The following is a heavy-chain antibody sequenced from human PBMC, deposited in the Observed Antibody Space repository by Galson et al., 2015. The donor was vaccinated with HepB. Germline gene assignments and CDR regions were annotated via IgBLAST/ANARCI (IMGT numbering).Heavy chain of an antibody. CDR1: GFTFSSYG. V-gene: IGHV3-30*18. CDR2: ISYDGSNK. D-gene: IGHD4-17*01. CDR3: AKENYGDYPRLVDY. J-gene: IGHJ4*02. Sequence: SLRLSCAASGFTFSSYGMHWVRQAPGKGLEWVAVISYDGSNKYYADSVKGRFTISRDNSKNTLYLQMNSLRAEDTAVYYCAKENYGDYPRLVDYWGQGTLVTVSS.